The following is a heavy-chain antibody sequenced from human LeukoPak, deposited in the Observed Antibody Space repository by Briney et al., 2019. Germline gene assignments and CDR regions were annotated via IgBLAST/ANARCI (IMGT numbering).Heavy chain of an antibody. D-gene: IGHD2-8*01. V-gene: IGHV3-21*01. CDR3: ARGGWVYAIEVDAFDI. Sequence: GGSLRLSCAASGFTFSSYSMNWVRQAPGKGLEWVSSISSSSSYIYYADSVKGRFTISRDNAKNTLYLQMNSLRAEDTAVYYCARGGWVYAIEVDAFDIWGQGTLVTVSS. CDR2: ISSSSSYI. CDR1: GFTFSSYS. J-gene: IGHJ4*02.